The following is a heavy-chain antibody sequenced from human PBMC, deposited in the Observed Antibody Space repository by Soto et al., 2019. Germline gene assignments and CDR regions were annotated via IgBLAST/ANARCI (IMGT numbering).Heavy chain of an antibody. J-gene: IGHJ4*02. CDR1: GYTFTSYG. Sequence: QVHLVQSGAEVKKPGASVKVSCKGSGYTFTSYGITWVRQAPGQGLEWMGWISAHNGNTDYAQKLQGRVTVTRDTPTSTAYRGWRGLRSDDPAFFYLGIGRKGDYGARGALVTLP. V-gene: IGHV1-18*01. CDR2: ISAHNGNT. CDR3: GIGRKGDY.